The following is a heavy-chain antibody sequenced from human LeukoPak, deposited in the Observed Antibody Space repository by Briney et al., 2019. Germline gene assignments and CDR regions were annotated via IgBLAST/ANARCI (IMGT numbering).Heavy chain of an antibody. CDR3: ARHPFTVTTTFFDY. D-gene: IGHD4-17*01. J-gene: IGHJ4*02. CDR1: GGSISSSSYY. Sequence: SETLSLTCTVSGGSISSSSYYWGWIRQPPGKGLEWIGSIYYSGSTYCNPSLKSRVTISVDTSKNQFSLKLSSVTAADTAVYYCARHPFTVTTTFFDYWGQGALVTVSS. CDR2: IYYSGST. V-gene: IGHV4-39*01.